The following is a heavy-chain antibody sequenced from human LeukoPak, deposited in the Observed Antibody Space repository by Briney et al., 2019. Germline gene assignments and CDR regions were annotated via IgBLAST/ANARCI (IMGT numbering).Heavy chain of an antibody. CDR3: ARGRLGMATYYYCGMDV. Sequence: GGSLRLSCAASGFTFSSYSMNWVRQAPGKGLEWVSSISSSSSYIYYADSVKGRFTISRDNAKNSLYLQMNSLRAEDTAVYYCARGRLGMATYYYCGMDVWGQGTTVTVSS. J-gene: IGHJ6*02. CDR1: GFTFSSYS. CDR2: ISSSSSYI. V-gene: IGHV3-21*01. D-gene: IGHD5-24*01.